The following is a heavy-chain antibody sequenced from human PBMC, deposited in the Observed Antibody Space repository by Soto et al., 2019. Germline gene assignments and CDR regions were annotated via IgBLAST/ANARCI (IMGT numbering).Heavy chain of an antibody. CDR1: GGTFSSYA. Sequence: GASVKVSCKASGGTFSSYAIGWVRQAPGQGLEWMGGIIPIFGTANYAQKFQGRVTITADESTSTAYMELSSLRSEDTAVYYCAGSTGVVITRTFSWFDPWGQGTLVTVSS. CDR2: IIPIFGTA. D-gene: IGHD3-22*01. V-gene: IGHV1-69*13. J-gene: IGHJ5*02. CDR3: AGSTGVVITRTFSWFDP.